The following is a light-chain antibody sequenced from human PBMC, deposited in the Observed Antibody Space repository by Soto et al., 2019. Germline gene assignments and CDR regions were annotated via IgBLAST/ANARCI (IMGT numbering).Light chain of an antibody. CDR1: QSVGNN. CDR2: GAS. CDR3: QQYNGWPIT. V-gene: IGKV3-15*01. Sequence: EIVMTQSPGTLSVSPVERVTLSFRAIQSVGNNLAWHQQKPGQAPRLLIYGASTRATGFPARFSGSGSGTEFTLTISSLQSEDFAVYYCQQYNGWPITFGQGTRLEIK. J-gene: IGKJ5*01.